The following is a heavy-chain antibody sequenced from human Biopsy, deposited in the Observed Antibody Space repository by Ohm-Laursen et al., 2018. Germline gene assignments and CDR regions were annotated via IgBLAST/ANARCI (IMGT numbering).Heavy chain of an antibody. J-gene: IGHJ6*02. CDR1: GGSFNGYF. CDR2: ITQSGST. D-gene: IGHD6-13*01. V-gene: IGHV4-34*01. Sequence: TLSLTCAVYGGSFNGYFWSWIRQPPGKGLEWIGDITQSGSTNYSPSLKSRVTISVDTAKKQSSLSLRSVTAADTAVYYCARVPLPGIGAAYQGRFLYGMDVWGQGTTVSVSS. CDR3: ARVPLPGIGAAYQGRFLYGMDV.